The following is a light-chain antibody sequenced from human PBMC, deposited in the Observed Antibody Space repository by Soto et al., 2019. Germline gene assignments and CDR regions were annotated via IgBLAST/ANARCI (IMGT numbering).Light chain of an antibody. CDR1: QGIRND. CDR3: QQYYSYPWT. CDR2: AAS. J-gene: IGKJ1*01. V-gene: IGKV1-17*01. Sequence: DIQMTQSPSSLSASVGDRVTITCRASQGIRNDLAWYQQKPGKAPKLLIYAASTLQSGVPSRFSGSGSGTDFTLTISCLQSEDFATYYCQQYYSYPWTFGQGTKVDIK.